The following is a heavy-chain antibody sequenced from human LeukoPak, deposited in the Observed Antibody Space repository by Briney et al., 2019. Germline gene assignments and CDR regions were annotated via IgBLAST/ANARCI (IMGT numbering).Heavy chain of an antibody. D-gene: IGHD6-19*01. CDR2: IHPKSGDT. CDR3: ARDSTSSGWPFFDY. V-gene: IGHV1-2*02. Sequence: ASVKVSCKTSGYTFTDHYFHWLRQAPGQGLEWMGWIHPKSGDTNYAERFQGRVSLTRDTSISTAYMELSSLRSDDTAVYYCARDSTSSGWPFFDYWGQGTLVTVSS. J-gene: IGHJ4*02. CDR1: GYTFTDHY.